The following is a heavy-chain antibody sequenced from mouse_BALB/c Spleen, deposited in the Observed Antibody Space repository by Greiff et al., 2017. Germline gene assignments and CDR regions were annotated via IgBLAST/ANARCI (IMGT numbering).Heavy chain of an antibody. D-gene: IGHD2-1*01. CDR3: AKLSPYGTGAMDY. V-gene: IGHV1-31*01. J-gene: IGHJ4*01. CDR1: GYSFTGYY. CDR2: INPYNGAT. Sequence: VQLQQSGPELVKPGASVKISCKASGYSFTGYYMHWVKQSHVKSLEWIGRINPYNGATSYNQNFKDKASLTVDKSSSTAYMELHSLTSEDSAVYYCAKLSPYGTGAMDYWGQGTSVTVSS.